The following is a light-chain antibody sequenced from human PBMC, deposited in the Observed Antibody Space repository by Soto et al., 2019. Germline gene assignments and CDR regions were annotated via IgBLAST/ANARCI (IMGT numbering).Light chain of an antibody. Sequence: QPASVSGSPGQSITISCSGTSSDFGGYNVVSWYQQHPGKAPKLIIYEGTKRPSGVSNRFSGSKSGNAASLTISGLQTEDEADYYCCSYADTSTFWVVFGGGTKVTVL. V-gene: IGLV2-23*03. CDR2: EGT. CDR1: SSDFGGYNV. J-gene: IGLJ3*02. CDR3: CSYADTSTFWVV.